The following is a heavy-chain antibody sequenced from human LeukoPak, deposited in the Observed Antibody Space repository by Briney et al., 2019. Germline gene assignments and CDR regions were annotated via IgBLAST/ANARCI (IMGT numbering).Heavy chain of an antibody. CDR3: AGSYYYYYTADHYYMDV. J-gene: IGHJ6*03. Sequence: SETLSLTCTVSGGSLSSYYWSWLRQPAGKGLEWIGRIYTSGSTNYNPSLKSRVTMSVDTSKNQFSLKLSSVTAADTAVYYCAGSYYYYYTADHYYMDVWGKGTTVTISS. CDR2: IYTSGST. V-gene: IGHV4-4*07. CDR1: GGSLSSYY. D-gene: IGHD1-26*01.